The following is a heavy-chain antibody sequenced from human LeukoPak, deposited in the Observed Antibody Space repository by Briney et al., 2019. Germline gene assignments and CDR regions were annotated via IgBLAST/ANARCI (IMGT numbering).Heavy chain of an antibody. V-gene: IGHV4-61*02. J-gene: IGHJ4*02. D-gene: IGHD2-15*01. CDR1: GGSISSGSYY. CDR2: IYTSGST. CDR3: ALGNCSGGSCHYFDY. Sequence: SETLSLTCTVSGGSISSGSYYWSWIRQPAGKGLEWIGRIYTSGSTNYNPSLKSRVTISVDTSKNQFSLKLSPVTAADTAVYYCALGNCSGGSCHYFDYWGQGTLVTVSS.